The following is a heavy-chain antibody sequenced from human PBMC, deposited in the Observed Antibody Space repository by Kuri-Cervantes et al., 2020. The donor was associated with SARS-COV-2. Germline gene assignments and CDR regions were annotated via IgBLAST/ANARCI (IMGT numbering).Heavy chain of an antibody. J-gene: IGHJ4*02. V-gene: IGHV3-23*01. CDR3: ARDLGVAPDF. CDR1: GCTFSSYW. Sequence: GESLKISCAASGCTFSSYWMSWVRQAPGKGLEWVSCIKGGSGTTYYAASVKGRFTVSRDNAKNTLYLLMSSLRVEDTAMYYCARDLGVAPDFWGQGTQVTVSS. CDR2: IKGGSGTT. D-gene: IGHD3-16*01.